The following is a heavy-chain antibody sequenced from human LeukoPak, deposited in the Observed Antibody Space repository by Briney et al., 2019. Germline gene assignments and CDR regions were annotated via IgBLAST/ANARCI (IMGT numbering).Heavy chain of an antibody. CDR3: ARGGYSDSSGYQPLNY. J-gene: IGHJ4*02. CDR1: EFTFSSYS. Sequence: GGSLRLSCAASEFTFSSYSMNWVRQAPGKGLEWVSYITNSGNSKSYADSVKGRFTISRDNTKNSLYLQMNGLRAEDTAVYYCARGGYSDSSGYQPLNYWGQGTLVTVSS. D-gene: IGHD3-22*01. V-gene: IGHV3-48*01. CDR2: ITNSGNSK.